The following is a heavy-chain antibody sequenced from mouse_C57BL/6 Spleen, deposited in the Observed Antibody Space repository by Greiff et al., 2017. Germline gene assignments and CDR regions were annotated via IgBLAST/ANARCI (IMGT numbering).Heavy chain of an antibody. CDR3: ARRDGYYDCYAMDY. Sequence: QVQLKESGPGLVQPSQSLSITCTVSGFSLTSYGVNWVRQSPGKGRGWLGVIWSGGSTDYNAAFISRLSISKDNSKSQVFFKMNSLRADDTAIYYCARRDGYYDCYAMDYWGQGTSVTVSS. V-gene: IGHV2-2*01. J-gene: IGHJ4*01. D-gene: IGHD2-3*01. CDR1: GFSLTSYG. CDR2: IWSGGST.